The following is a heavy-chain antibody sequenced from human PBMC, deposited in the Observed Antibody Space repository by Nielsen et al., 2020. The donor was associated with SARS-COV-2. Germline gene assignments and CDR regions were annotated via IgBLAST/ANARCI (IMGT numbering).Heavy chain of an antibody. CDR2: IHYTGST. V-gene: IGHV4-61*01. CDR1: GGSVSSGSHY. CDR3: AKNNMAAGGFDS. Sequence: SQTLSLTCDVSGGSVSSGSHYWTWIRQPPGKGLEWIGYIHYTGSTSYNPSLKSRVTISVDTSKDQFSLQLTSVTAADTAIYYCAKNNMAAGGFDSWGQGTLVTVSS. D-gene: IGHD6-13*01. J-gene: IGHJ4*02.